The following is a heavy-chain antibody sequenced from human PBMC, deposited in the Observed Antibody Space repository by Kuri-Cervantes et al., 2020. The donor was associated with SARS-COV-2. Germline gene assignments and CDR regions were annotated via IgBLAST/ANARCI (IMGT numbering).Heavy chain of an antibody. CDR3: AQGYIIRGVIALFDY. J-gene: IGHJ4*02. CDR1: GGSFSNYN. CDR2: IDHSGST. Sequence: SETLSLTCAVYGGSFSNYNWNWIRQSPGKGLEWIAEIDHSGSTSYNPSLKSRFTISVDTSKNQFSLKVRSVAAADTADYYCAQGYIIRGVIALFDYWGQGILVTVSS. D-gene: IGHD3-10*01. V-gene: IGHV4-34*01.